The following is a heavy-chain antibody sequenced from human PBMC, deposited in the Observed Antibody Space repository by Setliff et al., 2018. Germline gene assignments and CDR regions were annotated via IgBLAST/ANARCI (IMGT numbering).Heavy chain of an antibody. CDR3: AREGSKQPLDS. Sequence: ASVKVSCKASGYTFTGYYMHWVRQAPGQGFEWMGWISPSSGGSKYAQDFQGRVTMTRDTSTTTAYMELSRLRSDDTAVYYCAREGSKQPLDSWGQGTLVTVSS. V-gene: IGHV1-2*02. D-gene: IGHD3-10*01. J-gene: IGHJ4*02. CDR1: GYTFTGYY. CDR2: ISPSSGGS.